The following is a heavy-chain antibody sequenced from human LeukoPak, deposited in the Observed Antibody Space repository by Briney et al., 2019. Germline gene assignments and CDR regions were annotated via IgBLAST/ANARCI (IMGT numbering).Heavy chain of an antibody. CDR3: ARDPLRYPATLNWFDP. J-gene: IGHJ5*02. Sequence: ASVKVSCKASGYTFTSYGISWVRQAPGQGLEWMGWISAYNGNTNYAQKLQGRVTMTTDTSTSTAYMELRSLRSDDTAVYYCARDPLRYPATLNWFDPWGQGTLVTVSS. CDR2: ISAYNGNT. CDR1: GYTFTSYG. D-gene: IGHD3-9*01. V-gene: IGHV1-18*01.